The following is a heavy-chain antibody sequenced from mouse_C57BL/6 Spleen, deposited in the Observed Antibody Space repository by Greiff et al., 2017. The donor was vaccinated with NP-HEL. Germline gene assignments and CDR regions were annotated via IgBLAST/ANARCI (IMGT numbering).Heavy chain of an antibody. Sequence: QVQLQQPGAELVMPGASVKLSCKASGYTFTSYWMHWVTQRPGQGLEWIGEIDPSDSYTNYNQKFKGKSTLTVDKSSSTAYMQLSSLTSEDSAVYYCARRGYGSPMDYWGQGTSVTVSS. CDR1: GYTFTSYW. V-gene: IGHV1-69*01. D-gene: IGHD1-1*01. CDR3: ARRGYGSPMDY. CDR2: IDPSDSYT. J-gene: IGHJ4*01.